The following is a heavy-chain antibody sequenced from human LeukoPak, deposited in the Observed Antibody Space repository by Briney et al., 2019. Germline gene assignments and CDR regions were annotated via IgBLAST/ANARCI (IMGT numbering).Heavy chain of an antibody. CDR3: AKAPGAGMGLSWFDP. Sequence: PGGSLRLSCAASGCTFDDYAMHWVRQAPGKGLEWVSGISWNSGSIGYADSVKGRFTISRDNAKNSLYLQMNSLRAEDTALYYCAKAPGAGMGLSWFDPWGQGTLDTVSS. CDR1: GCTFDDYA. CDR2: ISWNSGSI. D-gene: IGHD6-19*01. J-gene: IGHJ5*02. V-gene: IGHV3-9*01.